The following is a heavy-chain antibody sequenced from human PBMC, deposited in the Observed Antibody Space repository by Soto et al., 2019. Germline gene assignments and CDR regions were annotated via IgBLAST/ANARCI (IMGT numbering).Heavy chain of an antibody. CDR3: ASSYGDYVSE. J-gene: IGHJ4*02. D-gene: IGHD4-17*01. V-gene: IGHV4-39*01. CDR2: IYYSGST. Sequence: SETLSLTCTVSGGSISSSSYYWGWIRQTSGKGLEWIGSIYYSGSTYYNPSLKSRVTISVDTSKNQFSLKLSSVTAADTAVEDGASSYGDYVSEWGQGTLVPVSS. CDR1: GGSISSSSYY.